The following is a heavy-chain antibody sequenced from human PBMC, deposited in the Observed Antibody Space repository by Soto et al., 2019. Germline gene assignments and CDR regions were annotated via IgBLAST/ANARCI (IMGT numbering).Heavy chain of an antibody. CDR3: ARIPRYSFPTSDDLDY. J-gene: IGHJ4*02. CDR1: GGTFYTYT. CDR2: ITPIYPTT. D-gene: IGHD5-18*01. Sequence: QVQLVQSGAEVRKPGSSVQVSCKASGGTFYTYTFSWVRQAPGQGLEWMGSITPIYPTTNYAEKFQGRLTVTVDGSTNTAYMKLNSMTSAATAGYYCARIPRYSFPTSDDLDYWGQGTLFTVSS. V-gene: IGHV1-69*15.